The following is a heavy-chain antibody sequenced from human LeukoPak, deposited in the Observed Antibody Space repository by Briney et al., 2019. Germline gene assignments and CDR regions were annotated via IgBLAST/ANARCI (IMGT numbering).Heavy chain of an antibody. J-gene: IGHJ4*02. CDR1: GITFSSYA. V-gene: IGHV3-48*04. Sequence: GGSLRLSCAASGITFSSYAMNWVRQAPGKGLEWVSYISSSSSTIYYADSVKGRFTISRDNAKNSLYLQMNSLRAEDTAVYYCARSLGGGSGWYYFDYWGQGTLVTVSS. CDR3: ARSLGGGSGWYYFDY. CDR2: ISSSSSTI. D-gene: IGHD6-19*01.